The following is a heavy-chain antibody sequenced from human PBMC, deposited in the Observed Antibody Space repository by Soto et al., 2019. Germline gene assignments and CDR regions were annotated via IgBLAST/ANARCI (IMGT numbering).Heavy chain of an antibody. D-gene: IGHD4-17*01. Sequence: SETLSLTCTFSCGSIISSSYYWGWIRQPPGKGLEWIGSIYYSGSTYYNPSLKSRVTISVDTSKNQFSLKLSSVTAADTAVYYCARTVDYGDETGAFDIWGQGTMVTVSS. V-gene: IGHV4-39*01. CDR2: IYYSGST. CDR1: CGSIISSSYY. J-gene: IGHJ3*02. CDR3: ARTVDYGDETGAFDI.